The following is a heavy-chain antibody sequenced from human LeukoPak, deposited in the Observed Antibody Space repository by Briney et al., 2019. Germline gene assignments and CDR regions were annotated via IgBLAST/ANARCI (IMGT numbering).Heavy chain of an antibody. CDR2: LFSTGSA. V-gene: IGHV4-61*01. CDR3: ARFKSGGFSYFDS. Sequence: SETLSLTCSVSGASLTRPTYYQWSWIRQPPGKGLELIGSLFSTGSATLNPSLKSRVTMSLDTSKSQFSLKLSSVTAEDSAVYYCARFKSGGFSYFDSWGQGTLVAVSS. D-gene: IGHD3-3*01. J-gene: IGHJ4*02. CDR1: GASLTRPTYY.